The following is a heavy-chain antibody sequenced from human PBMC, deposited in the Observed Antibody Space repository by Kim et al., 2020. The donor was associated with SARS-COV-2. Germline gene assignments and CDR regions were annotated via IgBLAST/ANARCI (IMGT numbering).Heavy chain of an antibody. CDR2: IKEDGSAT. CDR3: ARDYGRSFDL. Sequence: GGSLRLSCSASGFLFSNHWMAWVRQTPEKGLVFVGKIKEDGSATYLVDSVRGRFTISRDNAKNSLSLQMDSLRGEDTAVYYCARDYGRSFDLWGQGTLVTFSS. CDR1: GFLFSNHW. J-gene: IGHJ4*02. D-gene: IGHD3-16*01. V-gene: IGHV3-7*01.